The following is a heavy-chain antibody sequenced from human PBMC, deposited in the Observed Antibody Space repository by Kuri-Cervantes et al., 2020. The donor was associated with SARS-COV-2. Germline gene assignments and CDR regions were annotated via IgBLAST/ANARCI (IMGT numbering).Heavy chain of an antibody. CDR3: ASVYSSISHNWFDP. Sequence: SETLSLTCTVSGGSISSYSWSWIRQPPGKGLEWIGYIYYSGSTNYNPSLKSRVTISVDTSKNQFSLKLSYVTAADTAVYYWASVYSSISHNWFDPWGQGTLVTVSS. J-gene: IGHJ5*02. D-gene: IGHD6-13*01. CDR1: GGSISSYS. CDR2: IYYSGST. V-gene: IGHV4-59*08.